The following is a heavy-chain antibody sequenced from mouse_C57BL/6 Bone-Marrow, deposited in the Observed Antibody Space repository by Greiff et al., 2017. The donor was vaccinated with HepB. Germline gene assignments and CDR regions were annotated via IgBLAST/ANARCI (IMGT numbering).Heavy chain of an antibody. CDR1: GYTFTEYT. J-gene: IGHJ4*01. V-gene: IGHV1-62-2*01. CDR3: ARHEASAIYYDYYYAMDY. CDR2: FYPGSGSI. D-gene: IGHD2-4*01. Sequence: VQLQQSGAELVKPGASVKLSCKASGYTFTEYTIHWVKQRSGQGLEWIGWFYPGSGSIKYNEKFKDKATLTADKSSSTVYMELSRLTSEDSAVYFCARHEASAIYYDYYYAMDYWDQGTSVTVSS.